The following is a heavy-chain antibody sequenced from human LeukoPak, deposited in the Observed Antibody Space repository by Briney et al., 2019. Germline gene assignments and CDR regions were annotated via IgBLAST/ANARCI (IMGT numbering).Heavy chain of an antibody. Sequence: GGSLRLFCAASGFTFSSYSMNWVRQAPGKGLEWVSSISSSSSYIYYADSVKGRFTISRDNAKNSLYLQMNSLRAEDTAVYYCATLSDGDAFDIWGQGTMVTVSS. CDR1: GFTFSSYS. CDR2: ISSSSSYI. CDR3: ATLSDGDAFDI. D-gene: IGHD2/OR15-2a*01. V-gene: IGHV3-21*01. J-gene: IGHJ3*02.